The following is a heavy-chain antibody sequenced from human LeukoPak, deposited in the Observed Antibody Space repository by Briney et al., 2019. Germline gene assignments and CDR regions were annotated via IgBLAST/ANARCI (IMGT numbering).Heavy chain of an antibody. CDR1: GFTFTNYW. V-gene: IGHV3-7*01. CDR2: IKQDRSEK. CDR3: ARDRHDSGDDAFDI. Sequence: GGSLRLSCAASGFTFTNYWMSWVRQAPGKGLELVANIKQDRSEKYYVDSVKGRFTISRDNAKNSLYLQMNSLRAEDTAVYYCARDRHDSGDDAFDIWGQGTMVTVSS. D-gene: IGHD3-10*01. J-gene: IGHJ3*02.